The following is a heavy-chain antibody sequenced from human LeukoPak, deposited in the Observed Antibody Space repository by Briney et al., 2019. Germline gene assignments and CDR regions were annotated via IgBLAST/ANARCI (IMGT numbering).Heavy chain of an antibody. D-gene: IGHD4-17*01. J-gene: IGHJ4*02. CDR2: ISWNSGSI. CDR3: AKDQASYGDPPEFFDY. V-gene: IGHV3-9*01. CDR1: GFTFDDYA. Sequence: PGGSLRLSCAASGFTFDDYAMHWVRQAPGKGLEWVSGISWNSGSIGYADSVKGRFTISRDNAKNSLYLQMNSLRAEDTALYYCAKDQASYGDPPEFFDYWGQGTLVTVSS.